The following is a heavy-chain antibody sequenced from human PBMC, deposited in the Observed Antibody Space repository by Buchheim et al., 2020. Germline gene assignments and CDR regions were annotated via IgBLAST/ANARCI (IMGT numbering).Heavy chain of an antibody. CDR3: AREKQLVTTDGLDV. V-gene: IGHV3-33*01. CDR1: GFTFSSYG. Sequence: QVQLVESGGGVVQPGRSLRLSCAASGFTFSSYGMHWVRQAPGKGLEWVAVIWYDGSNKYYADSVKGRFTISRDNSKNTLYLQMNSLRVEDTAVYYCAREKQLVTTDGLDVWGQGTT. J-gene: IGHJ6*02. CDR2: IWYDGSNK. D-gene: IGHD6-13*01.